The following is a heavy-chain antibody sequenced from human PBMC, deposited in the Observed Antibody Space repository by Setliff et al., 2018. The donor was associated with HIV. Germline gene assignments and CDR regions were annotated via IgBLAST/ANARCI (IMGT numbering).Heavy chain of an antibody. Sequence: SETLSLTCAVSGYSISSGYFWGWIRQPPGKGPEWIGSLYHSGTNFYNPSLKSRVTISLDTSTNRFSLKLNSVTAADTAVYYCARSFGNGNSRLGNWGQGTLVTVS. J-gene: IGHJ4*02. CDR3: ARSFGNGNSRLGN. CDR2: LYHSGTN. CDR1: GYSISSGYF. V-gene: IGHV4-38-2*01. D-gene: IGHD2-8*01.